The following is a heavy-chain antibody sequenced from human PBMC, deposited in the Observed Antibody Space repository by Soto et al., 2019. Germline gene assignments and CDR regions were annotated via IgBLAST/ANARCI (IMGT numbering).Heavy chain of an antibody. D-gene: IGHD4-4*01. V-gene: IGHV3-9*01. CDR1: GFTFDDYA. J-gene: IGHJ4*02. Sequence: DVQLVESGGGLVQPGRSLRLSCAASGFTFDDYAMHWVRQAPGKGLEWVSGISWNSGSICYADSVKGRFTISRDNAKNSLYLQMNSLRAEDTALYYCAKDNYDYSKGTYYFDYWGQGTLVTVSS. CDR2: ISWNSGSI. CDR3: AKDNYDYSKGTYYFDY.